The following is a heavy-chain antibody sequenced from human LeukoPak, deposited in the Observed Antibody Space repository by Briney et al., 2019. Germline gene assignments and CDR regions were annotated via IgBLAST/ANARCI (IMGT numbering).Heavy chain of an antibody. J-gene: IGHJ4*02. CDR2: IYYSGTT. CDR3: AKDSSGYGDFDH. D-gene: IGHD6-19*01. CDR1: GGSRGIYY. Sequence: KASETLSLTCTVSGGSRGIYYWSWIRQPPGKGLEWIGYIYYSGTTYYNPSLKSRVTISVDTSKNQFSLKVNSVTAADTAVYFCAKDSSGYGDFDHWGQGALVTVSS. V-gene: IGHV4-59*12.